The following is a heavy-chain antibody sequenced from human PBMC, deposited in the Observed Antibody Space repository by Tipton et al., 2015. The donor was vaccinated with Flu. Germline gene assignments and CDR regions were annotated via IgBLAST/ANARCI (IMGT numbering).Heavy chain of an antibody. CDR3: VRGGEHTSLYVDFFQQ. CDR1: GGSISGGNYY. Sequence: TLSLTCTVSGGSISGGNYYWSWIRQPAGEGLELIGRIYTTGSTEYSPSLKRRATISIDTSNNQFSLELTSVTAADTAMYYCVRGGEHTSLYVDFFQQWGQGTLVTVSS. CDR2: IYTTGST. D-gene: IGHD3-9*01. V-gene: IGHV4-61*02. J-gene: IGHJ1*01.